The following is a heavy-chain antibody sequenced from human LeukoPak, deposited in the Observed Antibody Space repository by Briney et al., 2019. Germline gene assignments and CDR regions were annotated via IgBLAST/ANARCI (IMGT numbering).Heavy chain of an antibody. CDR2: LYHTGST. CDR3: ARGAYSYVGYFDY. J-gene: IGHJ4*02. CDR1: GYSINSGYY. D-gene: IGHD5-18*01. V-gene: IGHV4-38-2*02. Sequence: SETLSLICTVSGYSINSGYYWGWIRQPPGKGLEWIGILYHTGSTYYNPSLKSRVTISVDTSKNQFSLKLSSVTAADTAVYYCARGAYSYVGYFDYWGQGTLVTVSS.